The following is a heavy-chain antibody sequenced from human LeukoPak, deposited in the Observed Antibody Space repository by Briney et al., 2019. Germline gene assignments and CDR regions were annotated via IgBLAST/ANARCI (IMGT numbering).Heavy chain of an antibody. CDR3: AKDGPKMAYCGGDCYSEDYYYMDV. CDR1: GFTFSGSA. J-gene: IGHJ6*03. CDR2: IRSKANSYAT. V-gene: IGHV3-73*01. D-gene: IGHD2-21*01. Sequence: PGGSLRLSCAASGFTFSGSAMHWVRQASGKGLEWVGRIRSKANSYATAYAASVKGRFTISRDNSKNTLYLQMNSLRAEDTAVYCCAKDGPKMAYCGGDCYSEDYYYMDVWGKGTTVTVSS.